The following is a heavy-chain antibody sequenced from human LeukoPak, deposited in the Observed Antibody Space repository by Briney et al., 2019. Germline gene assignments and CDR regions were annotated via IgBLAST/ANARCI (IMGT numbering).Heavy chain of an antibody. CDR2: IYPGDSDT. J-gene: IGHJ4*02. CDR1: GYSFTSYW. D-gene: IGHD5-18*01. CDR3: ARWAGSYGHTYYFDY. Sequence: PGVSLKISCKGSGYSFTSYWIGWVRQMPGKGLEWMGIIYPGDSDTRYSPSFQGQVTISADKSISTAYLQWSGLKASDTAMYYCARWAGSYGHTYYFDYWGQGTLVTVSS. V-gene: IGHV5-51*01.